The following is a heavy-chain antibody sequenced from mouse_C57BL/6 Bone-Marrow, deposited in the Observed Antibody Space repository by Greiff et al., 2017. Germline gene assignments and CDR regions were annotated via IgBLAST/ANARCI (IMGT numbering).Heavy chain of an antibody. CDR1: GFTFSDYG. CDR2: ISNLAYSI. D-gene: IGHD3-1*01. Sequence: EVHLVESGGGLVQPGGSLKLSCAASGFTFSDYGMAWVRQAPRKGPEWVAFISNLAYSIYSAYTVTGRFTISRENAKNTRYLEMSSMRSEDTDMYDCARGGLGGAMDYWGQGTSVTVSA. V-gene: IGHV5-15*01. CDR3: ARGGLGGAMDY. J-gene: IGHJ4*01.